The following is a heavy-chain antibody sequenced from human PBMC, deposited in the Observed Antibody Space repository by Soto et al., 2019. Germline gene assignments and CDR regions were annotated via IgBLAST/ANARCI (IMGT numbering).Heavy chain of an antibody. J-gene: IGHJ5*01. CDR1: GDSISTVDYF. D-gene: IGHD2-15*01. CDR2: IYKSTTT. V-gene: IGHV4-30-4*01. CDR3: ARGRYCLTGRCFPNWFDS. Sequence: NPSETLSLTCSVSGDSISTVDYFWAWIRQTPGQALEYIGYIYKSTTTYYNPSFESRVAISLDTSKSQFSLNVTSVTAADTAVYFGARGRYCLTGRCFPNWFDSWGQGTLVTVSS.